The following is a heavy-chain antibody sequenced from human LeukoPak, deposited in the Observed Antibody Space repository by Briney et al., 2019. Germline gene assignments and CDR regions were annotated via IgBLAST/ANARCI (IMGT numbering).Heavy chain of an antibody. CDR3: ATDRGSVLTGYYTFDY. J-gene: IGHJ4*02. Sequence: SVKVSCKASGGTFSSYAISWVRQAPGQGLEWMGGIIPIFGTANYAQKFQGRVTITTDESTSTAYMELSSLRSEDTAVYYCATDRGSVLTGYYTFDYWGQGTLVTVSS. CDR2: IIPIFGTA. D-gene: IGHD3-9*01. CDR1: GGTFSSYA. V-gene: IGHV1-69*05.